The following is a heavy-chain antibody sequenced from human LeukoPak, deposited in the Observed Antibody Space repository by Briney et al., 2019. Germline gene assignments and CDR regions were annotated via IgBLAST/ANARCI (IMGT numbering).Heavy chain of an antibody. J-gene: IGHJ4*02. CDR3: ARGPTLFLTYYYGSGPSDFDY. CDR1: GGSFSGYY. V-gene: IGHV4-34*01. D-gene: IGHD3-10*01. CDR2: INHSGST. Sequence: PSETLSFNCAVYGGSFSGYYWSWIRQPPGKGLEWIGEINHSGSTNYNPSLKSRVTISVDTSKNQFSLKLSSVTAADTAVYYCARGPTLFLTYYYGSGPSDFDYWGQGTLVTVSS.